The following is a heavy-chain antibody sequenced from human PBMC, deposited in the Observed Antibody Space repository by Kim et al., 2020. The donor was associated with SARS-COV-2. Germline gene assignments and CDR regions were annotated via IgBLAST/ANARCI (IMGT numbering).Heavy chain of an antibody. CDR3: AIDYGGRHDY. CDR2: INNSGST. J-gene: IGHJ4*02. Sequence: SETLSLTCTASGGSIRSYYWSWIRQPPGKGLEWIGNINNSGSTNYNPSLKSRVTISTDTSKNQFSLKVSSVTAADTAVYYCAIDYGGRHDYWGQGTLVTVSS. D-gene: IGHD4-17*01. CDR1: GGSIRSYY. V-gene: IGHV4-59*01.